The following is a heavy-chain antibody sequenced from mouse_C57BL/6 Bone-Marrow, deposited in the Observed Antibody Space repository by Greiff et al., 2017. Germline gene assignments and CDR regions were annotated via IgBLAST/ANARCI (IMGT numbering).Heavy chain of an antibody. V-gene: IGHV1-50*01. Sequence: VQLQQPGAELVKPGASVKLSCKASGYTFTSYWMQWVKQRPGQGLEWIGEIDPSDSSTNYNQKFKGKATLAVDPSSSTAYMQLSSLTSEDSAVYSSARVLYYYAMDYWGQGTSVTVSS. CDR2: IDPSDSST. CDR1: GYTFTSYW. D-gene: IGHD1-1*02. J-gene: IGHJ4*01. CDR3: ARVLYYYAMDY.